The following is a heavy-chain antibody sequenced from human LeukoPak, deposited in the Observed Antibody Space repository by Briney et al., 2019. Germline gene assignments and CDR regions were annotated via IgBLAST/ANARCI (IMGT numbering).Heavy chain of an antibody. J-gene: IGHJ5*02. Sequence: GRSLRLSCAASGFTFSSYAMHWVRQAPGKGMEWVAVISYDGSNKYYADSVKGRFTISRDNSKNTLYLQMNSLRAEDTAVYYCARAVAGFNWFDPWGQGTLVTASS. CDR1: GFTFSSYA. V-gene: IGHV3-30-3*01. CDR2: ISYDGSNK. D-gene: IGHD6-19*01. CDR3: ARAVAGFNWFDP.